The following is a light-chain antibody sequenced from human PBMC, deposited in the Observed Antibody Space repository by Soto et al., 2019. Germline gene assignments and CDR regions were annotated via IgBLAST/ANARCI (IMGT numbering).Light chain of an antibody. J-gene: IGKJ1*01. Sequence: DIVMTQSPVTLSVSPGERITLSCRASRSINSNLAWYQQKPGQAPRLLFYGASVRATGIPDRFTGSGSGTEFTLTISGLQSEDFAVYYCQQYNNWPPWTFGQGTKVDIK. CDR3: QQYNNWPPWT. V-gene: IGKV3-15*01. CDR1: RSINSN. CDR2: GAS.